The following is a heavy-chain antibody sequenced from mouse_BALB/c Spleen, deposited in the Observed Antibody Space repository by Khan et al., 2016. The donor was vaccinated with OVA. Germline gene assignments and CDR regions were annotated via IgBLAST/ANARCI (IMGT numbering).Heavy chain of an antibody. V-gene: IGHV14-3*02. CDR2: IDPANGNT. Sequence: VQLQQSGAELVTPGASVKLSCTASGFNIRDTYMHWVKQRPEQGLEWIGKIDPANGNTKSDPKFQDKATITADTSSNTAYLQLNSLTSEDTAVYYCARDYWDVFAYWGQGTLVTVSA. CDR3: ARDYWDVFAY. CDR1: GFNIRDTY. J-gene: IGHJ3*01. D-gene: IGHD4-1*01.